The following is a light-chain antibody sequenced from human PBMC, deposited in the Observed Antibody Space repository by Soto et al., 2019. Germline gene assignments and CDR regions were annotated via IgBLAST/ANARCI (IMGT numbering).Light chain of an antibody. CDR2: GAS. CDR3: QQYGSSPFT. CDR1: QSVSSSS. Sequence: EIVLTQSPGTLSLSPGERATLPCRASQSVSSSSLAWYQQKPGQAPRLLIYGASSRSTGIPDRFSGSGSGTDFTLTISRLEPEDFAVYYCQQYGSSPFTFGPGTTVDIK. V-gene: IGKV3-20*01. J-gene: IGKJ3*01.